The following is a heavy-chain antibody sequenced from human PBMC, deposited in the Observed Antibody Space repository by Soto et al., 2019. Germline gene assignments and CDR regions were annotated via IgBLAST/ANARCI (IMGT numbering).Heavy chain of an antibody. V-gene: IGHV3-53*01. Sequence: GSLRLSCAASGFTVSSNYMSWVRQAPGKGLEWVSVIYSGGSTYYADSVKGRFTISRDNSKNTLYLQMNSLRAEDTAVYYCARGVVVVPAAPFMDVWGQGTTVTVSS. D-gene: IGHD2-2*01. CDR2: IYSGGST. CDR3: ARGVVVVPAAPFMDV. CDR1: GFTVSSNY. J-gene: IGHJ6*02.